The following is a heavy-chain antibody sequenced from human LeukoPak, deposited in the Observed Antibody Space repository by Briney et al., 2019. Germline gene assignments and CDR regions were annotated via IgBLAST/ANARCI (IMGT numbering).Heavy chain of an antibody. J-gene: IGHJ3*02. Sequence: GGSLRLSCAASGFSFSAYPMGWVRQAPGKGLQWLSGISASGDVTFHADRVKGRFAISRDNSKDTLYLQMTGLRAGDTAEYYCAKSLFTSATGTGRAFHIWGQGTMVTVSS. V-gene: IGHV3-23*01. CDR3: AKSLFTSATGTGRAFHI. CDR1: GFSFSAYP. CDR2: ISASGDVT. D-gene: IGHD1-1*01.